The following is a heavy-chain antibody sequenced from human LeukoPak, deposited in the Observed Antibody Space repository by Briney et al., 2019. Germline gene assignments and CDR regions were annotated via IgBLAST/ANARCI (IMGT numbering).Heavy chain of an antibody. Sequence: PGGCVKLSCSASGFTLSNYWMHWVRQGPGKGLVWVSRINPNGGSTSYADSVKGRFTISRDNAKNTLYLQMDSLRVEDTAVYYCTTLPWEAGRDYWGQGTLVTVSS. V-gene: IGHV3-74*01. CDR1: GFTLSNYW. D-gene: IGHD6-19*01. CDR2: INPNGGST. CDR3: TTLPWEAGRDY. J-gene: IGHJ4*02.